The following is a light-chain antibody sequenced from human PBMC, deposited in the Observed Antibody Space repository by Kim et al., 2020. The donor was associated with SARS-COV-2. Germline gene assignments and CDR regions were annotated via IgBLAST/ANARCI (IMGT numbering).Light chain of an antibody. J-gene: IGLJ1*01. CDR2: DVS. V-gene: IGLV2-14*03. CDR3: SSYCFMSPV. Sequence: PGRAPRLMIYDVSKRPSGVSNRYSASKSDNTASLTISGLQTEDAADYYCSSYCFMSPVFGTWTKVTVL.